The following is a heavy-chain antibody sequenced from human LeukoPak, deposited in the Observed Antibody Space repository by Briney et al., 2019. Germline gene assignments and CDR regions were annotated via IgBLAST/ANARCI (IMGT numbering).Heavy chain of an antibody. CDR2: INVSGGST. J-gene: IGHJ4*02. D-gene: IGHD4/OR15-4a*01. CDR1: GFTFSSYA. V-gene: IGHV3-23*01. Sequence: RGALRLSCAASGFTFSSYAMSWVRQAPGKGLEWVSAINVSGGSTYFVDSLKGRFTISRDNSKNTLYLQMNSLRAEDTAVSYCAKDQRGGVLRSYWGQGTLVTVS. CDR3: AKDQRGGVLRSY.